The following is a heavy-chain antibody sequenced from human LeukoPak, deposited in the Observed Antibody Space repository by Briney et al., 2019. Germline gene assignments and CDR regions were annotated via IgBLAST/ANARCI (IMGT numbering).Heavy chain of an antibody. D-gene: IGHD1-26*01. CDR3: AKDRVGAILYFDY. CDR1: GFTFSRYA. J-gene: IGHJ4*02. V-gene: IGHV3-23*01. Sequence: GGSLRLSCAASGFTFSRYAMSWVRQAPGKGLEWVSSIGGSGGTTYCADSVQGRFTISRDNSKNTLYLQMSSLRVEDTALYYCAKDRVGAILYFDYWGQGTLVTVSS. CDR2: IGGSGGTT.